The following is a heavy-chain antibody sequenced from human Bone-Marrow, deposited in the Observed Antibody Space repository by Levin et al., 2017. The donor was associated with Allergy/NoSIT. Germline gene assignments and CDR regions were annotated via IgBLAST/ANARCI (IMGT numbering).Heavy chain of an antibody. CDR1: GDSVSSNSAT. CDR2: TYYGSKWFN. Sequence: SQTLSLTCAISGDSVSSNSATWNWIRRSPSRGLEWLGRTYYGSKWFNDYAESVKSRIAITPDTSKNQFSLQLNSVTPEDTAVYYCARGKSKKNDFLGQGTLVTVSS. J-gene: IGHJ4*02. CDR3: ARGKSKKNDF. V-gene: IGHV6-1*01.